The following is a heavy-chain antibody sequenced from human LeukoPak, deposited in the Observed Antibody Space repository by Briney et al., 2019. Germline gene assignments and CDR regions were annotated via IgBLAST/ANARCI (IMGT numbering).Heavy chain of an antibody. CDR1: GGSISSGSYY. CDR3: ARGILTGYLPYYFDY. J-gene: IGHJ4*02. CDR2: IYTSGST. Sequence: SETLSLTCTVSGGSISSGSYYWSWIRQPAGKGLEWIGRIYTSGSTNYNPSLKSRVTISVDTSKNQFSLKLSSVTAADTAVYYCARGILTGYLPYYFDYWGQGTLVTVSS. V-gene: IGHV4-61*02. D-gene: IGHD3-9*01.